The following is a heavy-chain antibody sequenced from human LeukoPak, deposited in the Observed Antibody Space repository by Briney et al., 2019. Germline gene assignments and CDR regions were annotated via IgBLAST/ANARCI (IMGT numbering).Heavy chain of an antibody. J-gene: IGHJ4*02. D-gene: IGHD6-19*01. Sequence: SETLSLTCTVSGGSISSYYWSWIRQPAGKGLEWIGRIYTSGSTNYNPSLKSRVTMSVDTSKNQFSLKLSSVTAADTAVYYCARDRPLYSSGWSTFDCWGQGTLVTVSS. CDR2: IYTSGST. V-gene: IGHV4-4*07. CDR3: ARDRPLYSSGWSTFDC. CDR1: GGSISSYY.